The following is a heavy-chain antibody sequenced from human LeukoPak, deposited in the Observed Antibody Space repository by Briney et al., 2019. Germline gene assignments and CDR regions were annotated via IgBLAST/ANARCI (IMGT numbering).Heavy chain of an antibody. CDR3: AIMQWLVPDRPDY. CDR2: INPNSGGT. D-gene: IGHD6-19*01. J-gene: IGHJ4*02. Sequence: ASVKVSCKASGYTFTGYYMHWVRQAPGQGLEWMGWINPNSGGTNYAQKFQGRVTMTRDTSISTAYMELSWLRSDDTAVYYCAIMQWLVPDRPDYWGQGTLVTVSS. CDR1: GYTFTGYY. V-gene: IGHV1-2*02.